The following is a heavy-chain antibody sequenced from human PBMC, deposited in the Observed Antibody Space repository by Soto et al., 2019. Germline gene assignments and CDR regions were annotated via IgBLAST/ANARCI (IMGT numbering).Heavy chain of an antibody. D-gene: IGHD6-13*01. CDR3: ARTSAAGKYYYGMDG. CDR2: IYPGDSDT. CDR1: GYSFTSYW. V-gene: IGHV5-51*01. J-gene: IGHJ6*04. Sequence: GESLKISCKGSGYSFTSYWIGWVRQMPGKGLEWMGIIYPGDSDTRYSPSFQGQVTISADKSISTAYLQWSSLKASDTAMYYCARTSAAGKYYYGMDGWGKGTTVPVAS.